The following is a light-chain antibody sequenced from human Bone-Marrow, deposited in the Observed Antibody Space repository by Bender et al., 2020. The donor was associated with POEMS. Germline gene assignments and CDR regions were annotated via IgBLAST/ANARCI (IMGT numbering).Light chain of an antibody. Sequence: SSELTQDPAVSVALGQTVRITCQGDSLTLFYATWYQKRPGQAPLLVLYGDNKRPSGIPDRFSGSKSGNTDSLTITGAQAEDEADYCCYSQVHSNDHRGVFGGGTKLTVL. CDR3: YSQVHSNDHRGV. CDR2: GDN. V-gene: IGLV3-19*01. J-gene: IGLJ2*01. CDR1: SLTLFY.